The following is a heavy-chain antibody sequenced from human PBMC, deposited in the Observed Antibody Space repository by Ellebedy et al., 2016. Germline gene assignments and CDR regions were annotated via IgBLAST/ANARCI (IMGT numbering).Heavy chain of an antibody. CDR3: ARVITIFGARGSRGMDV. CDR2: IYYSGST. D-gene: IGHD3-3*01. Sequence: SETLSLTXTVSGGSISSGDYYWSWIRQPPGKGLEWIGYIYYSGSTYYNPSLKSRVTISVDTSKNQFSLKLSSVTAADTAVYYCARVITIFGARGSRGMDVWGQGTTVTVSS. J-gene: IGHJ6*02. CDR1: GGSISSGDYY. V-gene: IGHV4-30-4*01.